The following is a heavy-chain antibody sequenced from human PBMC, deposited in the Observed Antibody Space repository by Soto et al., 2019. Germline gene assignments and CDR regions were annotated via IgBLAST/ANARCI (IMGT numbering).Heavy chain of an antibody. CDR2: IIPILGIA. CDR1: GGTFSSYT. Sequence: QVQLVQSGAEVKKPGSSVKVSCKASGGTFSSYTISWVRQAPGQGLEWMGRIIPILGIANYAQKFQGRVTITADKSTSTAYIELSSLRSEDTAVYYCARGQDTAMVSDWGQGTLVTVSS. V-gene: IGHV1-69*02. D-gene: IGHD5-18*01. CDR3: ARGQDTAMVSD. J-gene: IGHJ4*02.